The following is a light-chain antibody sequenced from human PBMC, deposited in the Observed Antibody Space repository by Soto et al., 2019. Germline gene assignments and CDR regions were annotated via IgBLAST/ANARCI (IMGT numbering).Light chain of an antibody. V-gene: IGKV2-30*01. CDR2: QLS. CDR1: QSLVYTDGNTY. J-gene: IGKJ2*01. CDR3: RQGTHWPPMYT. Sequence: DVVVTQSPLSLPVTLGQPASISCRSSQSLVYTDGNTYLNWFQQRPGQSPRRVIYQLSNRDSGAPDRVSGIGSGPDFTLKISRVEAADVGVYYCRQGTHWPPMYTFGQGTKLEIK.